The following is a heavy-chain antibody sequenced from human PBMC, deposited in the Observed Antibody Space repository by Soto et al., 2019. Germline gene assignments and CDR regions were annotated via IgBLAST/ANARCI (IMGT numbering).Heavy chain of an antibody. CDR3: ARDLAAGDL. D-gene: IGHD6-13*01. J-gene: IGHJ5*02. Sequence: ASVKVSCKESGYTIINYYIHWVRQAPGQGLEWMAIINPMGGSTNYAQEFQGRVTLTSDTSTSTVYMELSSLRFEDTALFYCARDLAAGDLWGQGTLVTVSS. CDR2: INPMGGST. CDR1: GYTIINYY. V-gene: IGHV1-46*01.